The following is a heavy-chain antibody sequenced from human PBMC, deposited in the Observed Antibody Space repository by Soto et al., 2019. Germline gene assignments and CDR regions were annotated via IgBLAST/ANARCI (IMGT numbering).Heavy chain of an antibody. J-gene: IGHJ4*02. CDR3: AADVGGYIYGLARH. CDR1: GGSISSYY. V-gene: IGHV4-59*12. D-gene: IGHD4-17*01. Sequence: PSETLSLTCTVSGGSISSYYWSWIRQPPGKGLEWIGYIYYSGSTNYNPSLQERVTISRDMSTSTAYMELSSLRPEDTAVYYCAADVGGYIYGLARHWGPGTLVTVSS. CDR2: IYYSGST.